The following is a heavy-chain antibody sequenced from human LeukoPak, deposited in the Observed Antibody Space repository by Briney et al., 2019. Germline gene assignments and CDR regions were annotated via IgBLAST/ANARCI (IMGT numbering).Heavy chain of an antibody. J-gene: IGHJ5*02. CDR3: ARTTGSRGSDP. CDR1: GGSISNYS. Sequence: SETLSLTCAVSGGSISNYSWSWIRQPPGKGLEWIADIYYSGSTNYNPSLKSRVTISLDASKNQFSLKLSSVAAADAAVYYCARTTGSRGSDPWGQGTLVTVSS. V-gene: IGHV4-59*01. D-gene: IGHD3-9*01. CDR2: IYYSGST.